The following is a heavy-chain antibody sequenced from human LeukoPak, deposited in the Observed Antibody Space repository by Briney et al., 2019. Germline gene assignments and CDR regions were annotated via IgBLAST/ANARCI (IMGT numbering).Heavy chain of an antibody. D-gene: IGHD3-22*01. V-gene: IGHV3-23*01. CDR3: AKDLIPLYCYDSSGKPDDY. Sequence: GGSLRLSCAASGFTFSSYAMSWVRQAPGKGLEWVSAISGSGGSTYYADSVKGRFTISRDNSKNTLYLQMNSLRAEDTAVYYCAKDLIPLYCYDSSGKPDDYWGQGTLVTVSS. CDR1: GFTFSSYA. CDR2: ISGSGGST. J-gene: IGHJ4*02.